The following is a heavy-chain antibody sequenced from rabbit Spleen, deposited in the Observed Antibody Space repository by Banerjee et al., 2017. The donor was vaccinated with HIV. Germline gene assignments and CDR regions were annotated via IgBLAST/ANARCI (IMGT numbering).Heavy chain of an antibody. D-gene: IGHD4-1*01. V-gene: IGHV1S40*01. CDR1: GFSFSSRYY. CDR2: IYSGSSGDT. CDR3: ARETSSGWGIVSFYFSL. Sequence: QSLEESGGDLVKPGASLTLTCTASGFSFSSRYYMCWVRQAPGKGLERIACIYSGSSGDTYYASWAKGRITSSKTSSTTVTLQMTSLTAADTATYFCARETSSGWGIVSFYFSLWGPGTLVTVS. J-gene: IGHJ4*01.